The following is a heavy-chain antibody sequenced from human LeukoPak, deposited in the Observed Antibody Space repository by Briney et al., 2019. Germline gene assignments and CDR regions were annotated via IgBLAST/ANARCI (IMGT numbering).Heavy chain of an antibody. D-gene: IGHD5-12*01. V-gene: IGHV3-74*01. CDR2: INSEGSTI. CDR3: AKSRVGYDY. J-gene: IGHJ4*02. Sequence: AGGSLRLSCAGSGITFSTYWMHWVRQAPGKGLVWVSRINSEGSTISYADSVKGRFTISRDNAKNTLYLQMNSLRAEDTAIYYCAKSRVGYDYWGQGTLVTVSS. CDR1: GITFSTYW.